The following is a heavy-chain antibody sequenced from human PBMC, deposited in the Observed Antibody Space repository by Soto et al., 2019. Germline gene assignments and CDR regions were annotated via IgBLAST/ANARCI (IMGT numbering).Heavy chain of an antibody. Sequence: GGSLRLSCSASGFTFSSYAMHWVRQAPGKGLEYVSAISSNGGSTYYADSVKGRFTISRDNSKNTLYLQMSSLRAEDTAVYYCVKDDHGGNSKTPNFDYWGQGTLVTVSS. J-gene: IGHJ4*02. CDR2: ISSNGGST. V-gene: IGHV3-64D*08. CDR1: GFTFSSYA. CDR3: VKDDHGGNSKTPNFDY. D-gene: IGHD2-21*02.